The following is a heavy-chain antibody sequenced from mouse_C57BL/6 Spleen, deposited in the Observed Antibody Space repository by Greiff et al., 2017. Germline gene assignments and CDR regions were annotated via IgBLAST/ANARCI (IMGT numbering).Heavy chain of an antibody. CDR3: AKNDYDVPSYYAMDY. CDR2: ISSGSSTI. CDR1: GFTFSDYG. J-gene: IGHJ4*01. D-gene: IGHD2-4*01. Sequence: EVQRVESGGGLVKPGGSLKLSCAASGFTFSDYGMHWVRQAPEKGLEWVAYISSGSSTIYYADTVKGRFTISRDNAKNTLFLQMTSLRSEDTAMYYCAKNDYDVPSYYAMDYWGQGTSVTVSS. V-gene: IGHV5-17*01.